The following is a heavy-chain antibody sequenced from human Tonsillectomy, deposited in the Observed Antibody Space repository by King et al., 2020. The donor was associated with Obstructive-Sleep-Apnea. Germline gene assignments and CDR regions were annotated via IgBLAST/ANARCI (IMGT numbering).Heavy chain of an antibody. CDR3: ARVKDIVVVPAAYNWFDP. CDR2: ISYDGSNK. Sequence: VQLVESGGGVVQPGRSLRLSCAASGFTFSSYAMHWVRQAPGKGLEWVAVISYDGSNKYYADSVKGRFTISRDNSKNTLYLQMKSLKAEDTAVYYCARVKDIVVVPAAYNWFDPWGQGTLVTVSS. J-gene: IGHJ5*02. V-gene: IGHV3-30*04. D-gene: IGHD2-2*01. CDR1: GFTFSSYA.